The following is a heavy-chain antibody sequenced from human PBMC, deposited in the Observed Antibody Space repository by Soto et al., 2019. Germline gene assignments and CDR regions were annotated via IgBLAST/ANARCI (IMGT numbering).Heavy chain of an antibody. Sequence: PGGSLRLSCAASGFTFSSYGMHWVRQAPGKGLEWVAVISYDGSNKYYADSVKGRFTISRGNSKNTLYLQMNSLRAEDTAVYYCAKDTYYDFWSGYYQHYYYYGMDVWGQGTTVTVSS. V-gene: IGHV3-30*18. CDR2: ISYDGSNK. CDR3: AKDTYYDFWSGYYQHYYYYGMDV. J-gene: IGHJ6*02. D-gene: IGHD3-3*01. CDR1: GFTFSSYG.